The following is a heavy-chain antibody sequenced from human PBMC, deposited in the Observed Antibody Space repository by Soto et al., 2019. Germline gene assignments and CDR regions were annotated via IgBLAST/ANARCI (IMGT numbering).Heavy chain of an antibody. CDR3: ARGPHYYDSSSYYCAFDI. J-gene: IGHJ3*02. Sequence: QVQLVRSGAEVKKPGASVKVSCKASGYTFTSYGISWVRQAPGQGLEWMGWISAYNGNTNYAQKLQGRVTMTTDTSTSTAYMELRSLRSDDTAVYYCARGPHYYDSSSYYCAFDIWGHGTMVTVSS. D-gene: IGHD3-22*01. V-gene: IGHV1-18*01. CDR1: GYTFTSYG. CDR2: ISAYNGNT.